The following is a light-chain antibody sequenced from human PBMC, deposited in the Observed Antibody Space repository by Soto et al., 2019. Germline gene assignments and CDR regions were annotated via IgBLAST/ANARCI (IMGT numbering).Light chain of an antibody. V-gene: IGKV3-20*01. CDR3: QQYGSSPRT. Sequence: EIVLTQSPGTLSLSPGERATLSCRASQSVRRSYVAWYQQKPGQAPRILIYGASSMATGIPDRFSGSGSGTDFTLTISRLEPEDCAVYYCQQYGSSPRTFGQGTKVEIK. J-gene: IGKJ1*01. CDR1: QSVRRSY. CDR2: GAS.